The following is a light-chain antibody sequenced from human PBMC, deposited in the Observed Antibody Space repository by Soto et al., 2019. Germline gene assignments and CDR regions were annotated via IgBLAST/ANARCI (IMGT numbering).Light chain of an antibody. CDR3: GTGESSLNAGV. J-gene: IGLJ3*02. V-gene: IGLV1-51*01. Sequence: QSVLKQPPSVSAAPGQEVTISCSGRISNIGVNYVFWYQQFPRTAPKLLIYDNNKRTSGIPDRLSAYKSGTSATLGITGLQTGDEPDYHCGTGESSLNAGVFGGGSKVTV. CDR1: ISNIGVNY. CDR2: DNN.